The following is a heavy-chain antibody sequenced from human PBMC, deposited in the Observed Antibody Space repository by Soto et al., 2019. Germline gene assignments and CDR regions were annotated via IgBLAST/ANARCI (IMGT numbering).Heavy chain of an antibody. J-gene: IGHJ4*02. D-gene: IGHD3-16*02. Sequence: TGESLKISCKGSGYGFTSYWIGWVRQMPGKGLEWMGIIYPGDSDTRYSPSFQGQVTISADKSISTAYLQWSSLKASDTAMYYCARQRDLGELSLYFDYWGQGTLVTVSS. CDR1: GYGFTSYW. CDR2: IYPGDSDT. V-gene: IGHV5-51*01. CDR3: ARQRDLGELSLYFDY.